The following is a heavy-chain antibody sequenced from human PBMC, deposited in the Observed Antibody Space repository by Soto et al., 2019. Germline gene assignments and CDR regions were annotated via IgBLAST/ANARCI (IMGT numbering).Heavy chain of an antibody. CDR2: IEYSGRT. V-gene: IGHV4-59*01. Sequence: QVQLQESGPGLVKPSETLSLTCTVSGDSMRNYYWRWIRQPPGKGLEWMAYIEYSGRTVVKPSRQSRVTISLDSSKNQFSLTLNFVTAADTADYYCTRGRFGAYVDFWGQGTLVAVSS. CDR3: TRGRFGAYVDF. J-gene: IGHJ4*02. D-gene: IGHD3-10*01. CDR1: GDSMRNYY.